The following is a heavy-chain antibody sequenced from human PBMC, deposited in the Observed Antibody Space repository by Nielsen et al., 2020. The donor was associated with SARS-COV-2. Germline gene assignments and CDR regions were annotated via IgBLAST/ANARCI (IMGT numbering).Heavy chain of an antibody. CDR3: ARESSGYDHYNYGMDV. D-gene: IGHD5-12*01. Sequence: LRLSCTVSGGSISSGGYYWSWIRHHQGKGLEWIGYIYFSGRTCYNPSLKSRVTISVDTSKNQFSLSLRSVTAADTAVYYCARESSGYDHYNYGMDVWGQGTTVTVSS. V-gene: IGHV4-31*03. CDR2: IYFSGRT. CDR1: GGSISSGGYY. J-gene: IGHJ6*02.